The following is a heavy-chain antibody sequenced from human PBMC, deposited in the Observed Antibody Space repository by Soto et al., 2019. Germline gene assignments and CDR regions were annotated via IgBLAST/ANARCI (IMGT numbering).Heavy chain of an antibody. Sequence: ASVKVSCXASGYTFTSYAMHWVRQAPGQRLEWMGWINAGNGNTKYSQKFQGRVTITRDTSASTAYMELSSLRSEDTAVYYCARDQILLWFGELSPAFDIWGQGTMVTVSS. V-gene: IGHV1-3*01. CDR1: GYTFTSYA. CDR3: ARDQILLWFGELSPAFDI. J-gene: IGHJ3*02. CDR2: INAGNGNT. D-gene: IGHD3-10*01.